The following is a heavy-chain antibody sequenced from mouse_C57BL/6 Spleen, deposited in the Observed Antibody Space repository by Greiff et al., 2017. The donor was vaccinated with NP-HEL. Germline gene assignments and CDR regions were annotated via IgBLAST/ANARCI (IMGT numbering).Heavy chain of an antibody. V-gene: IGHV5-4*01. CDR2: ISDGGSYT. Sequence: EVKVVESGGGLVKPGGSLKLSCAASGFTFSSYAMSWVRQTPEKRLEWVATISDGGSYTYYPDNVKGRFTISRDNAKNNLYLQMSHLKSEDTAMYYCAREQLLYFDYWGQGTTLTVSS. D-gene: IGHD3-1*01. CDR1: GFTFSSYA. J-gene: IGHJ2*01. CDR3: AREQLLYFDY.